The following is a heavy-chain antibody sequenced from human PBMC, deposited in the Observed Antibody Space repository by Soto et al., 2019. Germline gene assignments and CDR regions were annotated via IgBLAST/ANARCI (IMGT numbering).Heavy chain of an antibody. J-gene: IGHJ4*02. CDR1: GFTFTNYA. V-gene: IGHV3-30-3*01. Sequence: GGSLRLSCAASGFTFTNYAIHWVRQAPGKGLQWVAVVSHDGSNKYYADSVRGRFTISRDNSKNTLYLQMNSLRVEDTAVYFCARDHWAEKRYCTNGVCYVFDSWGQGTLVTVSS. CDR3: ARDHWAEKRYCTNGVCYVFDS. CDR2: VSHDGSNK. D-gene: IGHD2-8*01.